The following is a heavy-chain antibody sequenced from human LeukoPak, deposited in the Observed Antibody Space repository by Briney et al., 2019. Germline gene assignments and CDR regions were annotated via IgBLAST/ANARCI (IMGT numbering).Heavy chain of an antibody. CDR1: GFTFSSYG. CDR2: IWYDGSNK. Sequence: GGSLRLSCAASGFTFSSYGMHWVRQAPGKGLEWVAVIWYDGSNKYYADSVKGRFTISRDNSKKTLYLQMNSLRAEDTAVYYCARDGGRIFFSPFDPWGQGTLVTVSS. J-gene: IGHJ5*02. CDR3: ARDGGRIFFSPFDP. V-gene: IGHV3-33*01. D-gene: IGHD3-16*01.